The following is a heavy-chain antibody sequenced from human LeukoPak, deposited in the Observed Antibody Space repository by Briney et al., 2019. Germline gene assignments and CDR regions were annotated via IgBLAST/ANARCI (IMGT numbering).Heavy chain of an antibody. CDR3: ARCLISLASNAFDI. J-gene: IGHJ3*02. Sequence: ASVKVSCKASGYTFTGYYMHWVRQAPGQGLEWMGWINPNSGGTNFAQKFQGRVTMTRDTSISTAYLQWSSLKASDTAMYYCARCLISLASNAFDIWGQGTMVTVSS. V-gene: IGHV1-2*02. CDR1: GYTFTGYY. D-gene: IGHD2-15*01. CDR2: INPNSGGT.